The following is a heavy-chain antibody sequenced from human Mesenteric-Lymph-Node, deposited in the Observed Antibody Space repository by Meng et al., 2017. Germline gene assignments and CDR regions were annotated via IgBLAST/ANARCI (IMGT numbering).Heavy chain of an antibody. CDR2: ISSSSSYI. CDR1: GFTFSSYS. Sequence: GESLKISCAASGFTFSSYSMNWVRQAPGKGLEWVSSISSSSSYIFYADSVKGRFTISRDNAKNSLYLQTNSLRAEDTGVYYCAREGGYAGLKLDYWGQGNLVTVSS. D-gene: IGHD5-18*01. J-gene: IGHJ4*02. CDR3: AREGGYAGLKLDY. V-gene: IGHV3-21*01.